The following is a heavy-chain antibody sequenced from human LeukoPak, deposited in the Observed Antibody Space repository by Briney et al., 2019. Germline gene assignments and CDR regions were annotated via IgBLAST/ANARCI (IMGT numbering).Heavy chain of an antibody. CDR3: ARDQTYYYDSSGFHWFDP. Sequence: ASVKVSCKASGYTFTSYYMHRVRQAPGQGLEWMGIINPSGGSTSYAQKFQGRVTMTRDTSTSTVYMELSSLRSEDTAVYYCARDQTYYYDSSGFHWFDPWGQGTLVTVSS. CDR2: INPSGGST. D-gene: IGHD3-22*01. CDR1: GYTFTSYY. V-gene: IGHV1-46*01. J-gene: IGHJ5*02.